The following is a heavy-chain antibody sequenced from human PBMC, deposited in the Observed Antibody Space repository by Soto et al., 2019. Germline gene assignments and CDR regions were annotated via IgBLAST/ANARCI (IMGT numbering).Heavy chain of an antibody. CDR2: IGPESGAT. D-gene: IGHD1-26*01. CDR1: GYSFTGHY. CDR3: GRGRSGQIVVFY. V-gene: IGHV1-2*02. Sequence: ASVKVSCKPSGYSFTGHYIHWVRQAPEQGPECMGEIGPESGATRYAQKFQGRVTMTMDTSITTVYMELNNLRPDDTAIYYCGRGRSGQIVVFYWGQGTPVTVSS. J-gene: IGHJ4*02.